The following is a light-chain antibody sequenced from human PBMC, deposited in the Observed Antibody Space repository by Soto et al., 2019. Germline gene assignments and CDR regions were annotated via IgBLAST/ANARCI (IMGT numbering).Light chain of an antibody. CDR3: CSYAGSYTFFYV. CDR2: KGT. Sequence: QSVLAQPASVSGSPGQSITISCTGTSSDVGAYNSVSWYQQHPHRAPQVIIYKGTQRPSGVSNRFSGSTSGNAASLTISALQTDDEADYYCCSYAGSYTFFYVFGTGTKVTVL. V-gene: IGLV2-23*01. J-gene: IGLJ1*01. CDR1: SSDVGAYNS.